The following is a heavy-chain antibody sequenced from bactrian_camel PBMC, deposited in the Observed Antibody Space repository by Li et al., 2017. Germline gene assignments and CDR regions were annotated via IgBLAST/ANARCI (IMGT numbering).Heavy chain of an antibody. CDR1: ESTYRSIC. D-gene: IGHD3*01. CDR2: VDSNGVT. V-gene: IGHV3S53*01. CDR3: AAEDQAPWDMGWICNYNS. J-gene: IGHJ4*01. Sequence: VQLVESGGGSVQAGGSLTLSCTVSESTYRSICMAWFRQAPGSQRETVATVDSNGVTKVAGSVKGRFTLSKDNGKNTLYLRMNNLKPEDTALYTCAAEDQAPWDMGWICNYNSWGQGTQVTVS.